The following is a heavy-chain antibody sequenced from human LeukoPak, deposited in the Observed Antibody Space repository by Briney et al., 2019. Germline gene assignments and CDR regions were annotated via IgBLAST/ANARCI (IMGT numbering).Heavy chain of an antibody. CDR3: ARDGDQVPIAAEPREYYYYYYYMDV. Sequence: GGSLRLSCAASGFTFSRYAMHWVRQAPGKGLEWVAVISYDGSNKYYADSVKGRFTISRDNSKNTLYLQMNSLRAEDTAVYYCARDGDQVPIAAEPREYYYYYYYMDVWGKGTTVTVSS. J-gene: IGHJ6*03. V-gene: IGHV3-30*04. D-gene: IGHD6-13*01. CDR1: GFTFSRYA. CDR2: ISYDGSNK.